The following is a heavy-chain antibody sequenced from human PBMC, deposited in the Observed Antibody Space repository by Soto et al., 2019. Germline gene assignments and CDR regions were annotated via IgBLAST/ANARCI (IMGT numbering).Heavy chain of an antibody. V-gene: IGHV4-59*01. D-gene: IGHD5-12*01. CDR3: ARESRRDGYKQIDN. CDR1: GGSISSYY. CDR2: IYYSGST. J-gene: IGHJ4*02. Sequence: PSETLSLTCTVSGGSISSYYWSWIRQPPGKGLEWIGYIYYSGSTNYNPSLKSRVTISVDTSKNQFSLKLGSVTAADTAVYSCARESRRDGYKQIDNWGQGTLVTFSS.